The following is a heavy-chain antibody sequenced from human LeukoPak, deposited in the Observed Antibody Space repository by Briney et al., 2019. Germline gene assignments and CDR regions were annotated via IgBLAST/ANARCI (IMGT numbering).Heavy chain of an antibody. Sequence: GGSLRLSCAASGFTFSDYYMSWIRQAPGKGLEWVSYISGSSSYTTYADSVRGRFTISRDNAKNSLYLQMNSLRAEDTAVYYCARRVAAAGYYFDYWGQGTLVTVSS. CDR3: ARRVAAAGYYFDY. V-gene: IGHV3-11*06. D-gene: IGHD6-13*01. CDR2: ISGSSSYT. J-gene: IGHJ4*02. CDR1: GFTFSDYY.